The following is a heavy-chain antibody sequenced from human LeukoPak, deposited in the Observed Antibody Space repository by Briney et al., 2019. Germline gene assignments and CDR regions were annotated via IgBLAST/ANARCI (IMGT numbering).Heavy chain of an antibody. CDR3: AKGDLAVAGYYYYGMDV. CDR2: ISGDAGSK. Sequence: GGSLRLSCAASGFTFDDYAMHWVRLAPGQGLEWVSLISGDAGSKYYADSVKGRFTISRDNRKNSLYLQMNSLRTEDTALYYCAKGDLAVAGYYYYGMDVWGQGTTVTVSS. D-gene: IGHD6-19*01. J-gene: IGHJ6*02. CDR1: GFTFDDYA. V-gene: IGHV3-43*02.